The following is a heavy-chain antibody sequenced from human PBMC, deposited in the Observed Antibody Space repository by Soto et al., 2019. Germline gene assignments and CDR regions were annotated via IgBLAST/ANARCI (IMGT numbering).Heavy chain of an antibody. Sequence: EVQLVESGGGLVQPGGSLRLSCEASAFTLSSYWMSWVRQAPGKGLEWVANIKPDGSEKYYVDSVKGRFTISRDNTKNSLYLXXXXXXXXDXAIYYCARDYEFGFDIWGQGTLVTVSS. V-gene: IGHV3-7*01. D-gene: IGHD3-22*01. CDR3: ARDYEFGFDI. CDR2: IKPDGSEK. J-gene: IGHJ3*02. CDR1: AFTLSSYW.